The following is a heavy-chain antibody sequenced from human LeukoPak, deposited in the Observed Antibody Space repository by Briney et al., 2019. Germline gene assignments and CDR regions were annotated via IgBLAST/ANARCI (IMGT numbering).Heavy chain of an antibody. CDR1: GFTFSSYA. CDR2: ISGSGGST. Sequence: GGSLRLSCAASGFTFSSYAMSWVRQAPGKGLEWVSAISGSGGSTYYADSVKGRFTISRDNAKNSLYLQMNSLRDEDTAVYYCARANYAPGDPFDPWGQGTLVTVSS. V-gene: IGHV3-23*01. CDR3: ARANYAPGDPFDP. D-gene: IGHD1-7*01. J-gene: IGHJ5*02.